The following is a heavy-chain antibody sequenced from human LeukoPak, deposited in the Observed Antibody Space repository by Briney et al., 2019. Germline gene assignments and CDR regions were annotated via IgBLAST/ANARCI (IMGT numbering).Heavy chain of an antibody. J-gene: IGHJ4*02. V-gene: IGHV3-7*01. D-gene: IGHD3-10*01. Sequence: GGSLRLSCTASGFTFSSYCMSWVRQAPGKGLEWVANIKQDGSEKYYVDSVKGRFTISRDNAKNSLYLQMNSLRAEDTAVYYCARVRLMVRGVRAYYFDYWGQGTLVTVSS. CDR2: IKQDGSEK. CDR3: ARVRLMVRGVRAYYFDY. CDR1: GFTFSSYC.